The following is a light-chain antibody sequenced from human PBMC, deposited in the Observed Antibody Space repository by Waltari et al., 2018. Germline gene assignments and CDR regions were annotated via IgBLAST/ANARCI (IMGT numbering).Light chain of an antibody. CDR3: QQYATSPWT. Sequence: ELVLPQSPGPLSLSPGERATLSCRASQNIDNNYLAWYQQKPGQAPRLLIYGASNRALGIPDRFSGSGSGTDFSLTISRLEPEDFAVYCCQQYATSPWTFGQGTKVELK. CDR2: GAS. CDR1: QNIDNNY. V-gene: IGKV3-20*01. J-gene: IGKJ1*01.